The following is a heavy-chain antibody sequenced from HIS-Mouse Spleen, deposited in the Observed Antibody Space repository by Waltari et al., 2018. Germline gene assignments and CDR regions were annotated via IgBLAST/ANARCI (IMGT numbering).Heavy chain of an antibody. CDR3: ARESSGTGTAFDI. CDR2: INPNSGGT. J-gene: IGHJ3*02. V-gene: IGHV1-2*02. Sequence: QVQLVQSGAEVKKPGASVKVSCKASGYTFTGYYMHWVRQAPGQGLEWMGGINPNSGGTNYGQKFQGRVTMTRDTSLSTAYMELSRLRSDDTAVYYCARESSGTGTAFDIWGQGTMVTVSS. D-gene: IGHD1-26*01. CDR1: GYTFTGYY.